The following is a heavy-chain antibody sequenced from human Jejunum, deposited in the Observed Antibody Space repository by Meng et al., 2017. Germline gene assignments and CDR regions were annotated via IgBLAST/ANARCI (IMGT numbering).Heavy chain of an antibody. Sequence: QVKLHNATPGTVKPSQTPSLTCAISGDSVSSNSATWNWIRLSPSRGLEWLGRTYYRSKWYNDYAVSVKGRITINPDTSKNQFSLPLNSLTPEDTAVYYCARDDISVYFQQWGQGPLVTVSS. CDR1: GDSVSSNSAT. CDR2: TYYRSKWYN. CDR3: ARDDISVYFQQ. J-gene: IGHJ1*01. V-gene: IGHV6-1*01.